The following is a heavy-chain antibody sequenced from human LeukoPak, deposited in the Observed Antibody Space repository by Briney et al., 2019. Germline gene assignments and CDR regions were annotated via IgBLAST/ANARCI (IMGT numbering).Heavy chain of an antibody. CDR1: GFTFSSYG. D-gene: IGHD6-13*01. Sequence: GRSLRLSRAASGFTFSSYGMHWVRQAPGKGLEWVAVIWYDGSNKYYADSVKGRFTISRDNSKNTLYLQMNSLRAEDTAVYYCARATAGFDYWAREPWSPSPQ. CDR3: ARATAGFDY. J-gene: IGHJ4*02. CDR2: IWYDGSNK. V-gene: IGHV3-33*01.